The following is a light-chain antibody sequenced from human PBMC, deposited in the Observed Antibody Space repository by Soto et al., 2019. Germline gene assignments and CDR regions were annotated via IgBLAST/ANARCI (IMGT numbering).Light chain of an antibody. V-gene: IGLV2-14*01. CDR1: SSDVGAYNY. CDR3: SSYSLSTAYL. CDR2: EVT. J-gene: IGLJ1*01. Sequence: QSALTQPASVSGSPGQSITISCTGTSSDVGAYNYVSWYQQLPGKAPKLIIYEVTNRPSGVSNRFSGSKSGNTASLTISGVQAEDEADYFCSSYSLSTAYLFGTGTKV.